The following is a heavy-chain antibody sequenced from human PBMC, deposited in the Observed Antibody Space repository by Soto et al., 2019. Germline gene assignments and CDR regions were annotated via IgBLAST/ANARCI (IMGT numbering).Heavy chain of an antibody. J-gene: IGHJ4*02. Sequence: QVQLVQSGAAVKKPGASVKVSCKASGYTFTSYGISWVRQAPGQGLEWMGWISACIGNTKNAQKLQGRVTMTTDTSTSTAYMELRCLRSDDTAVYSCARDLAVGRVDYWGQGSRVTVSA. CDR1: GYTFTSYG. CDR2: ISACIGNT. CDR3: ARDLAVGRVDY. V-gene: IGHV1-18*01.